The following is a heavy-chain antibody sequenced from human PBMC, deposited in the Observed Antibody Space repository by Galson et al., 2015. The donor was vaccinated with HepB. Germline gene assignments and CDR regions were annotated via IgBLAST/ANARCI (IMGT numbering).Heavy chain of an antibody. V-gene: IGHV4-4*02. Sequence: TLSLTCAVSGGSVSSSNWWSWVRQPPGTGLEWIGEIYHSGSTNYNPSFKSRVTISGDKSKNQFSLKLISVTAADTAVYYCARRCGGSPSTAGWFDPWCQGTLVTVSS. D-gene: IGHD2-15*01. CDR3: ARRCGGSPSTAGWFDP. CDR2: IYHSGST. J-gene: IGHJ5*02. CDR1: GGSVSSSNW.